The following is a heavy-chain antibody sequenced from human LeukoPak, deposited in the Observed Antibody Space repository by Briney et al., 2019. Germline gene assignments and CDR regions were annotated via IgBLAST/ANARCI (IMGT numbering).Heavy chain of an antibody. CDR3: ARQGYDILTGYIDAFDI. V-gene: IGHV4-59*08. CDR2: ISYSGST. Sequence: SETLSLTCTVSGGSISSYYWSWIRQPPGKGLEWIGYISYSGSTNYNPSLKSRVTISIDTSKNQFSLKLRSVTATDTAIYYCARQGYDILTGYIDAFDIWGQGTMVTVSS. D-gene: IGHD3-9*01. J-gene: IGHJ3*02. CDR1: GGSISSYY.